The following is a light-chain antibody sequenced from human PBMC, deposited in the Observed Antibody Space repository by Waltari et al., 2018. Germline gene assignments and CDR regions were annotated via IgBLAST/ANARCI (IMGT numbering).Light chain of an antibody. CDR3: SSYTNRDSLYWV. CDR2: EDE. V-gene: IGLV1-51*01. CDR1: DSNIGTHF. J-gene: IGLJ3*02. Sequence: VLTQPPSVSAAPGQKVTISCSGSDSNIGTHFVSWYQQVPGSAPKLLIFEDEKRPSGIPARFSASKSGTSATLAITGLQTEDEADYYCSSYTNRDSLYWVFGGGTKLTVL.